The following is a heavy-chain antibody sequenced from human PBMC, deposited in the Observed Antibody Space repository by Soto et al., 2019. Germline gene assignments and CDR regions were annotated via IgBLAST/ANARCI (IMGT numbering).Heavy chain of an antibody. Sequence: GGSLRLSCAASGITFSSYGMHWVRQAPGKGLEWVAVISYDGSNKYYADSVKGRFTISRDNSKNTLYLQMNSLRAEDTAVYYCAKDGGVGNNFDYWGQGTLVTVSS. CDR2: ISYDGSNK. CDR3: AKDGGVGNNFDY. D-gene: IGHD3-16*01. V-gene: IGHV3-30*18. J-gene: IGHJ4*02. CDR1: GITFSSYG.